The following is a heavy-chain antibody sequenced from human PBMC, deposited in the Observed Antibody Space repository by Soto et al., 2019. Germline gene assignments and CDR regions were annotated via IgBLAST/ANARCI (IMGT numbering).Heavy chain of an antibody. V-gene: IGHV3-30*18. CDR2: ISKDGGDK. CDR1: GFSFSRYG. J-gene: IGHJ4*02. Sequence: GGSLRLSCAASGFSFSRYGIHWVRQAPGKGLEWVAVISKDGGDKEYAESVKGRCTISRENSKSTVYLQRNSLRVEDTAVYYCAKDGYKYKYCSDYWGQGILVTVSS. D-gene: IGHD5-18*01. CDR3: AKDGYKYKYCSDY.